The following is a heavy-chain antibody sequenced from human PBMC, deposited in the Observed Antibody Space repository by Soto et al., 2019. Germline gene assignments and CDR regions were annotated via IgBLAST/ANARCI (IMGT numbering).Heavy chain of an antibody. CDR2: INPSGGST. D-gene: IGHD5-18*01. CDR3: ARDRQIQLYLPVHDAFDI. J-gene: IGHJ3*02. Sequence: ASVKVSCKASGYTFTSYYMHWVRQAPGQGLEWMGIINPSGGSTSYAQKFQGRVTMTRDTSTSTVYMELSSLRSEDTAVYYRARDRQIQLYLPVHDAFDIWGQGTMVTVSS. CDR1: GYTFTSYY. V-gene: IGHV1-46*01.